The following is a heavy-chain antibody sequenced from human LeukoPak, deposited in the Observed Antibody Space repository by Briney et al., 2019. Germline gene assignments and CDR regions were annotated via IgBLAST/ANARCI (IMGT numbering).Heavy chain of an antibody. CDR1: GFTFSSYA. J-gene: IGHJ4*02. CDR3: ARRACSRQGCYDSSGFDY. CDR2: ISENGGTT. V-gene: IGHV3-23*01. Sequence: QPGGSLRLSCAASGFTFSSYALSWVRQAPGKGLEWVSGISENGGTTFYADSVKGRFTITRDNSKNTLYVQMNSLRAEDTAVYYCARRACSRQGCYDSSGFDYWGQGTLVTVSS. D-gene: IGHD3-22*01.